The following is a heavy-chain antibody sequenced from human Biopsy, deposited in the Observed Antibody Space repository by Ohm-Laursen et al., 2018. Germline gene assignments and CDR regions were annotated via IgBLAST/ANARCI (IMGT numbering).Heavy chain of an antibody. CDR3: ARDPGYDFWSGSDPFDI. CDR1: GYTFTAYG. J-gene: IGHJ3*02. Sequence: PSVNVSCKPSGYTFTAYGISWVRQAPGQGLEWMGWISTYNDDTNIAQKFQGRVSMTTDTSTRSAYMELRRLRSGDTAIYFCARDPGYDFWSGSDPFDIWGQGTLVTVS. D-gene: IGHD3-3*01. V-gene: IGHV1-18*04. CDR2: ISTYNDDT.